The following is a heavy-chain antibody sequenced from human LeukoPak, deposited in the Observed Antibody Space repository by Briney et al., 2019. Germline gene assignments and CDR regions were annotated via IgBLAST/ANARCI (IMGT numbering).Heavy chain of an antibody. CDR1: GYTFTSYA. V-gene: IGHV7-4-1*02. Sequence: ASVKVSYKASGYTFTSYAMNWVRQAPGQGLEWMGWINTNTGNPSYARGFTGQFVFSLDTSVSTAYLQISSLKAEDTAVYYCARERFRDSSGWYRGAFDIWGQGTMVTVSS. J-gene: IGHJ3*02. D-gene: IGHD6-19*01. CDR2: INTNTGNP. CDR3: ARERFRDSSGWYRGAFDI.